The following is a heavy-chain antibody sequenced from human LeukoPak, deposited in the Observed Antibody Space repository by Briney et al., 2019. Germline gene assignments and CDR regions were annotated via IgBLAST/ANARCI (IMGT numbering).Heavy chain of an antibody. J-gene: IGHJ3*02. Sequence: PGGSLRLSCAASGFTFSSYAMSWVRQAPGKGLEWVSAISGSGGSTYYADSVKGRFTISRDNSKNTLYLQMNSLRAEDTAVYYCAKDHYDSKPDYAGDAFDIWGQGTMVTVSS. CDR2: ISGSGGST. CDR3: AKDHYDSKPDYAGDAFDI. D-gene: IGHD3-22*01. CDR1: GFTFSSYA. V-gene: IGHV3-23*01.